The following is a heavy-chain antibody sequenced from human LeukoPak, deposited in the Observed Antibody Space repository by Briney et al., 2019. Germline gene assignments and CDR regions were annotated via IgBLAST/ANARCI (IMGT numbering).Heavy chain of an antibody. V-gene: IGHV1-18*01. CDR3: ARDAVASYGSLDFDY. D-gene: IGHD5-18*01. Sequence: ASVKVSCKASGYTFTNYAISWVRQAPGQGLEWMGWISAYNGNTNYAQKLQGRVTMTTDTSTSTVYMELRSLRSDDTAVYYCARDAVASYGSLDFDYWGQGTLVTVSS. CDR1: GYTFTNYA. CDR2: ISAYNGNT. J-gene: IGHJ4*02.